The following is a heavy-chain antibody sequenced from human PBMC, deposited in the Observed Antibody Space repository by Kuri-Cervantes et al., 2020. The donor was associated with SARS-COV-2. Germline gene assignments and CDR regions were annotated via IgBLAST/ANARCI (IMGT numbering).Heavy chain of an antibody. CDR2: IKQDGSEK. V-gene: IGHV3-7*01. CDR3: AREIWYSSSLHYFDY. J-gene: IGHJ4*02. Sequence: GESLKISCAASGFTFSSCWMSWVRQAPGKGLEWVANIKQDGSEKYYVDSVKGRLTISRDNAKNSLYLQMNSLRAEDTAVYYCAREIWYSSSLHYFDYWGQGTLVTVSS. CDR1: GFTFSSCW. D-gene: IGHD6-13*01.